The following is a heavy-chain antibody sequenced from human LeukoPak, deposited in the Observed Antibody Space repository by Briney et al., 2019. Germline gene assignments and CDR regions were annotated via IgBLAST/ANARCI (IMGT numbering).Heavy chain of an antibody. J-gene: IGHJ6*02. V-gene: IGHV4-34*01. CDR2: INHRRST. CDR3: ARGWRVEATFYYSYSVDV. Sequence: SETLSLTCAVYGGSFNYYQWTWSWIRQPPGKGLEWIGEINHRRSTNYNPSLKSRVTISIDTSKNQFSLKLTSVTAADTAVYYCARGWRVEATFYYSYSVDVWGQGTTVTVSS. D-gene: IGHD1-1*01. CDR1: GGSFNYYQWT.